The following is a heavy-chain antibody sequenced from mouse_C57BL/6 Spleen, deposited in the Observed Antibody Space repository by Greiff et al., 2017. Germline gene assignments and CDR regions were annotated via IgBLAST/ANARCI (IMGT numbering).Heavy chain of an antibody. CDR3: ARDDGNYTGNFDY. Sequence: EVKVEESGGGLVKPGGSLKLSCAASGFTFRSYAMSWVRQTPEKRLEWVATISDGGSYTSYPDNVKGRFTISRDNAKNNLYLQMSHLKSEDTAMYYWARDDGNYTGNFDYWGQGTTLTVSS. CDR2: ISDGGSYT. CDR1: GFTFRSYA. V-gene: IGHV5-4*01. J-gene: IGHJ2*01. D-gene: IGHD2-1*01.